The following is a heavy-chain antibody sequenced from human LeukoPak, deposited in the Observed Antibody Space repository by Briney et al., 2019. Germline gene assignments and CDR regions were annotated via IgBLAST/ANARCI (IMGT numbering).Heavy chain of an antibody. CDR1: GFTFSSYN. V-gene: IGHV3-21*01. J-gene: IGHJ6*02. Sequence: GGSLRLSCAASGFTFSSYNMNWVRQAPGKGLEWASSISSGSSYIFYADSVKGRFTISRDNAKNSLYLQMNSLRAEDTAVYYCARDREVTMVRGVIASYGMDVWGQGTTVTVSS. CDR2: ISSGSSYI. CDR3: ARDREVTMVRGVIASYGMDV. D-gene: IGHD3-10*01.